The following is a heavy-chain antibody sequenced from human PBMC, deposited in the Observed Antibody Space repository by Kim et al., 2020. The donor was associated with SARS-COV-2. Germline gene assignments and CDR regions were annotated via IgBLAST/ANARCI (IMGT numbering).Heavy chain of an antibody. Sequence: GGSLRLSCSASGFTFSTSAMHWVRQAPGKGLEYVSVISSNGGATYYSDSVKGRFTISRDNSKNTVYLQMSSLRAEDTAVYYCVKSPRTCGADCGYWGQGT. CDR3: VKSPRTCGADCGY. D-gene: IGHD2-21*01. V-gene: IGHV3-64D*06. CDR1: GFTFSTSA. CDR2: ISSNGGAT. J-gene: IGHJ4*02.